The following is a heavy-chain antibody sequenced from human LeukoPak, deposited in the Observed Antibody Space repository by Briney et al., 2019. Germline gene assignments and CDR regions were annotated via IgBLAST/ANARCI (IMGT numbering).Heavy chain of an antibody. D-gene: IGHD3-3*01. Sequence: GASVKVSCKASGGTFSSYAISWVRQAPGQGLEWMGGIIPIFGTANYAQKFQGRVTITTDESTSTAYMELSSLRSEDTAVYYCARGPAPGGEWFLYYWGQGTLVTVSS. V-gene: IGHV1-69*05. CDR2: IIPIFGTA. CDR3: ARGPAPGGEWFLYY. J-gene: IGHJ4*02. CDR1: GGTFSSYA.